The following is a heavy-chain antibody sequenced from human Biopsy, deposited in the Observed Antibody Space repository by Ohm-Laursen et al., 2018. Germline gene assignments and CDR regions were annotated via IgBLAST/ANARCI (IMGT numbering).Heavy chain of an antibody. Sequence: PSQTLSLTCAVFGKTFSDYQWSWIRQPPGKGLEWIGQINQAGTTNYNPSLKSRVSISADASKYEFSLRLTSVTAADTAVYLCGNEVHGRDYWGLGAQETVSS. V-gene: IGHV4-34*08. CDR1: GKTFSDYQ. CDR2: INQAGTT. J-gene: IGHJ4*02. D-gene: IGHD2-15*01. CDR3: GNEVHGRDY.